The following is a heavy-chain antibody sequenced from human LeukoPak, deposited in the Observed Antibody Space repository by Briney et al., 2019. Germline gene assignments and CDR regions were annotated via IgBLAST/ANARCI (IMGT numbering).Heavy chain of an antibody. J-gene: IGHJ5*02. CDR2: IYYSGST. CDR1: GGSISSSSYY. D-gene: IGHD5-18*01. Sequence: SETLSLTCTVSGGSISSSSYYWGWIRQPPGKGLEWIGSIYYSGSTYYNPSLKSRVTISVDTSKNQFSLKLSSVTAADTAVYYCATHVDTAMVNWFDPWGQGTLVTVSS. V-gene: IGHV4-39*01. CDR3: ATHVDTAMVNWFDP.